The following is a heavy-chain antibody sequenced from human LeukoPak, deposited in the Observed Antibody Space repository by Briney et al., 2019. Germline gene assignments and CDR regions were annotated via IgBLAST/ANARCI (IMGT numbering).Heavy chain of an antibody. Sequence: GRSLRLSCAGSGFTFNSYAMHWVRQAPGKGLEWVAVISYDENNQHYADSVKGRLTVSRDNSKNTLYLQMRSLRAEDTAVYYCARDNVVGDYSRWFDPWGQGTLVTVSS. CDR3: ARDNVVGDYSRWFDP. V-gene: IGHV3-30*04. CDR2: ISYDENNQ. CDR1: GFTFNSYA. J-gene: IGHJ5*02. D-gene: IGHD1-26*01.